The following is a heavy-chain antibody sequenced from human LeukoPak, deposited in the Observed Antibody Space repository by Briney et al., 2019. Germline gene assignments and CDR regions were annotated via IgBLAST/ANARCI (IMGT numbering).Heavy chain of an antibody. J-gene: IGHJ4*02. D-gene: IGHD3-10*01. CDR3: ASDTYGSGSPSLDY. CDR1: GGSISSGSYY. Sequence: PSETLSLTCTVSGGSISSGSYYWSWIRQPAGKGMEWIGRIYASGSTNYNPSLKSRVNISVDRSKSQFSLKLSSVTAADTAVYYCASDTYGSGSPSLDYWGQGTLVTVSS. CDR2: IYASGST. V-gene: IGHV4-61*02.